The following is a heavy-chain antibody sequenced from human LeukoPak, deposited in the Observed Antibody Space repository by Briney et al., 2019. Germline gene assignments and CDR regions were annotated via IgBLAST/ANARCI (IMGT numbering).Heavy chain of an antibody. Sequence: SETLSLTCAVYGGSFSGYYWSWIRQTPGKGLEWIGEINHSGSTNYNPSLKSRVTISVDTSKNQFSLKLSSVTAADTAVYYFARSQRKNGYYYGLNYWGQGTLVTVSS. CDR1: GGSFSGYY. CDR3: ARSQRKNGYYYGLNY. D-gene: IGHD3-22*01. V-gene: IGHV4-34*01. CDR2: INHSGST. J-gene: IGHJ4*02.